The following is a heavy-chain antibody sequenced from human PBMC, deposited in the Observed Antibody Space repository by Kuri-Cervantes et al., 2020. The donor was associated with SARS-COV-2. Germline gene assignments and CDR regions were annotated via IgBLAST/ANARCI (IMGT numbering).Heavy chain of an antibody. CDR3: ANNWLFPGDYYYYMDV. D-gene: IGHD3-9*01. CDR1: GFTFSSYS. V-gene: IGHV3-21*01. Sequence: GGSLRLSCAASGFTFSSYSMNWVRQAPGKGLEWVSSISSSSSYIYYADSVKGRFTISRDNSKNTLYLQMNSLRAEDTAVYYCANNWLFPGDYYYYMDVWGKGTTVTVSS. J-gene: IGHJ6*03. CDR2: ISSSSSYI.